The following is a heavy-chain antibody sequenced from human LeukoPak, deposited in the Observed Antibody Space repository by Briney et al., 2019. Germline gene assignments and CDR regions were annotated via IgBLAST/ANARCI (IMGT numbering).Heavy chain of an antibody. CDR2: IYYSGST. D-gene: IGHD1-26*01. CDR1: GCSISSSSYS. V-gene: IGHV4-39*01. Sequence: SETLSLTCTVSGCSISSSSYSCAWIRQPPGKGLEWIGSIYYSGSTYYNPSLKSRVTISVDTSKNQFSLKLSSVTAADTAVYYCARHGIVGATGWFDPWGQGTLVTVSS. J-gene: IGHJ5*02. CDR3: ARHGIVGATGWFDP.